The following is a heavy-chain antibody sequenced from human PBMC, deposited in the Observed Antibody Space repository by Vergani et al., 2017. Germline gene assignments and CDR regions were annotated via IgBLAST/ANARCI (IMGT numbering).Heavy chain of an antibody. Sequence: EVQLVESGGGLVQPGRSLRLSCAASGFTFDDYAMHWVRQAPGKGLEWVSGISWNSGSIGYADSVKGRFTISRDNAKNSLYLQMNSLRAEDTAVYYCVRDVRVSRTWGQGTLVAVSS. J-gene: IGHJ3*01. CDR3: VRDVRVSRT. V-gene: IGHV3-9*01. CDR2: ISWNSGSI. CDR1: GFTFDDYA.